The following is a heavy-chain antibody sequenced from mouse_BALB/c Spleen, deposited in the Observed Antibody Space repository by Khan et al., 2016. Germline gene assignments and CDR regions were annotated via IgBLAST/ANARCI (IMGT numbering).Heavy chain of an antibody. CDR2: INPSNGDT. V-gene: IGHV1S81*02. Sequence: QVQLKQSGAELVKPGASVKLSCKASGYTFTSYYMYWVKQRPGQGLEWIGEINPSNGDTNFNERFKSKATLTVDKSSSTTYMQFSSLTSEDSAVYYCTRAGYDDPVAYWGQGTLVTVSA. J-gene: IGHJ3*01. CDR3: TRAGYDDPVAY. D-gene: IGHD2-3*01. CDR1: GYTFTSYY.